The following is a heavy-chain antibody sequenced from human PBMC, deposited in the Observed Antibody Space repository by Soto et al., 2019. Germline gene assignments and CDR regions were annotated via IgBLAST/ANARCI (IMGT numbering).Heavy chain of an antibody. Sequence: KTSETLSLTCTVSGGSISRFYWSWIRQPPGKGLEWIGYMFYGGSTNYNPSLKSRVTMSVDTSKNQFSLKLSSVTAADTAVYYCATTTSYGLPADYWGQGTLVTVSS. J-gene: IGHJ4*02. CDR2: MFYGGST. CDR1: GGSISRFY. CDR3: ATTTSYGLPADY. V-gene: IGHV4-59*01. D-gene: IGHD5-18*01.